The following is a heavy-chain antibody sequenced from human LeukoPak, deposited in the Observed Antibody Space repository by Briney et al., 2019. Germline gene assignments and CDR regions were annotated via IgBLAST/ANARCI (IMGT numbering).Heavy chain of an antibody. CDR1: GGTFSNYA. J-gene: IGHJ4*02. D-gene: IGHD5-18*01. CDR3: ARGTYSYGIDY. Sequence: ASVKVSCKASGGTFSNYAISWVRQATGQGLEWMGWMNPNSGNTGYAQKFQGRVTMTRNTSISTAYMELSSLRSEDTAVYYCARGTYSYGIDYWGQGTLVTVSS. CDR2: MNPNSGNT. V-gene: IGHV1-8*02.